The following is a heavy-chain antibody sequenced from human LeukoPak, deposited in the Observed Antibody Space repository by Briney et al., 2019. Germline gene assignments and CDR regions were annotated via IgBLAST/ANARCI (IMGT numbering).Heavy chain of an antibody. V-gene: IGHV3-23*01. J-gene: IGHJ4*02. CDR3: AKSGLNRFDY. CDR2: ISGSGDRT. CDR1: GFTFSYYG. D-gene: IGHD3-3*01. Sequence: GGSLRLSCAASGFTFSYYGMNWVRQAPGKGLEWVSGISGSGDRTYYEDSVKGRFTISRDDSKKTLYLQMNSLRAEDTAVYYCAKSGLNRFDYWGQGILVTVSS.